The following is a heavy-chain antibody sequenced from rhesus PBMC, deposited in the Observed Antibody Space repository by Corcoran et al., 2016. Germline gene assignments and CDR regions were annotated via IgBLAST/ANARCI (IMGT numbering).Heavy chain of an antibody. Sequence: QVQLQESGPGLVKPSETLSLTRAVSGGSFSSYWWSWIRQPPGKGLERIGEINGTRASTTYYPSLQSCVTVAEAASKNQFSLRLSSVTAAAPAVYYCAISATYSGSCNSFAYWGQGVLVPVSS. D-gene: IGHD6-25*01. CDR1: GGSFSSYW. CDR2: INGTRAST. J-gene: IGHJ4*01. CDR3: AISATYSGSCNSFAY. V-gene: IGHV4-80*01.